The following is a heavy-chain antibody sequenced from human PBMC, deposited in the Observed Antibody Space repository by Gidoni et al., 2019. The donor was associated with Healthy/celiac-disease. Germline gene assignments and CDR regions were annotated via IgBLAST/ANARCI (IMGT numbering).Heavy chain of an antibody. CDR1: GGSFSGYY. J-gene: IGHJ4*02. Sequence: QVQLQQWGAGLLKPSETLSFTCAVYGGSFSGYYWSWIRQPPGKGLEWIGEINHSGSTNYNPSLKSRVTISVDTSKNQFSLKLSSVTAADTAVYYCARGISTMVRGIYFDYWGQGTLVTVSS. CDR2: INHSGST. V-gene: IGHV4-34*01. CDR3: ARGISTMVRGIYFDY. D-gene: IGHD3-10*01.